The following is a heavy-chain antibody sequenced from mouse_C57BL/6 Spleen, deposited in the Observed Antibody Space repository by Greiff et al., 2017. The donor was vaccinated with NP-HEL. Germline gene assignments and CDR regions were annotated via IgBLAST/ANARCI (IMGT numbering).Heavy chain of an antibody. CDR2: ISSGSSTI. CDR3: ARYPAYYSNYYYFDY. D-gene: IGHD2-5*01. V-gene: IGHV5-17*01. Sequence: EVQLQESGGGLVKPGGSLKLSCAASGFTFSDYGMHWVRQAPEKGLEWVAYISSGSSTIYYADTVKGRFTISRDNAKNTLFLQMTSLRSEDTAMYYCARYPAYYSNYYYFDYWGQGTTLTVSS. CDR1: GFTFSDYG. J-gene: IGHJ2*01.